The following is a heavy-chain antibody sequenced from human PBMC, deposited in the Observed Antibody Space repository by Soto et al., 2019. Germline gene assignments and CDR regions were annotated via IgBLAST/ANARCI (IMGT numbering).Heavy chain of an antibody. Sequence: GGSLRLSCAASGFTFNSYVMTWVRQSPGEGLEWVSSISRSGRGSAYYADSVKGRFTISRDNSENTLFLQMNNLRDEDTALYYCARGRYLDSSDYWVANLPFDHWGLGTLVTVSS. CDR3: ARGRYLDSSDYWVANLPFDH. J-gene: IGHJ4*02. CDR1: GFTFNSYV. D-gene: IGHD3-22*01. CDR2: ISRSGRGSA. V-gene: IGHV3-23*01.